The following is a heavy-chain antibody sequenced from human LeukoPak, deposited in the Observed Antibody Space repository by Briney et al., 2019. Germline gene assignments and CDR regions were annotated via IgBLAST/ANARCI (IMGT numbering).Heavy chain of an antibody. CDR3: ARAGYSNFIDY. J-gene: IGHJ4*02. V-gene: IGHV3-48*03. Sequence: PGGSLRLSCAASGFTFSSYEMNWVRQAPGKGLEWVSYISSSGSTIYYADSVKGRFTISRDNAKNSLYLQMNSLRAGGTAVYYCARAGYSNFIDYWGQGTLVTVSS. CDR1: GFTFSSYE. CDR2: ISSSGSTI. D-gene: IGHD4-11*01.